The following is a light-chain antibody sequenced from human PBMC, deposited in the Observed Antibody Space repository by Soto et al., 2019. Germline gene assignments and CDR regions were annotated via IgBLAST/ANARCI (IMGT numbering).Light chain of an antibody. J-gene: IGKJ1*01. V-gene: IGKV3-20*01. CDR1: QSVASRN. CDR3: QHFGNSLWT. Sequence: EIVVTQSPCTLSLSPLERSTLSGRASQSVASRNLAWYQQKSGQAPRLLIYGASSRAIHTPDRFSGSGSGTDFTLTISGLEPEDFAVYYCQHFGNSLWTFGQGTKVDIK. CDR2: GAS.